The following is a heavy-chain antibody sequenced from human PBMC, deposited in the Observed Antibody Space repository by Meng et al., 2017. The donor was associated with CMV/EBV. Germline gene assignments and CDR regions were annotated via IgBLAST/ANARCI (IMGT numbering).Heavy chain of an antibody. CDR1: GGSISGYY. CDR3: ARGGNPVDY. D-gene: IGHD1-14*01. Sequence: GSLRLSCTVSGGSISGYYWSWIRQPPGKGLEWIGEINHSGSTNYNPSLKSRVTISVDTSKNQFSLKLSSVTAADTAVYYCARGGNPVDYWGQGTLVTVSS. CDR2: INHSGST. V-gene: IGHV4-34*01. J-gene: IGHJ4*02.